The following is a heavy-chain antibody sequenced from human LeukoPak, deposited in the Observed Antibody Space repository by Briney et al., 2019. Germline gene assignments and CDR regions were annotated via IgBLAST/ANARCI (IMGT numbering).Heavy chain of an antibody. Sequence: SETLSLTCTVSGGSISSYYWSWIRQPPGRGLEWIGYIYYSGSTNYNPSLKSRVTISVDTSKNQFSLKLSSVTAADTAVYNCARVSSSGWYTRNYWYFDLWGRGTLVTVSS. CDR3: ARVSSSGWYTRNYWYFDL. V-gene: IGHV4-59*01. CDR2: IYYSGST. D-gene: IGHD6-19*01. CDR1: GGSISSYY. J-gene: IGHJ2*01.